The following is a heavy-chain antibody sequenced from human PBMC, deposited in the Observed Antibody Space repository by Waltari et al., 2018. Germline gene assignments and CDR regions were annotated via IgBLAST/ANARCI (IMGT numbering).Heavy chain of an antibody. CDR3: ARVHSLGQYDTSGAESNFVH. V-gene: IGHV3-23*01. D-gene: IGHD3-22*01. CDR2: FGAVTST. Sequence: EVQLLESGGGLVQPGGSLRLSYAASGFSFRRFGMSWSRQAPGKGLDWVSAFGAVTSTYDAASVKGRFTISRDNSKNTLFLQMNSLRAEDTAIYYCARVHSLGQYDTSGAESNFVHWGQGALVTVSS. CDR1: GFSFRRFG. J-gene: IGHJ4*02.